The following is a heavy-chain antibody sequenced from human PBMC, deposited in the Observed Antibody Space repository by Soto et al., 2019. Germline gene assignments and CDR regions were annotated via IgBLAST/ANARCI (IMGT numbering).Heavy chain of an antibody. J-gene: IGHJ4*01. CDR1: GGSISSYY. D-gene: IGHD3-10*01. CDR2: FHSSGAT. CDR3: ASIWFGDFDY. V-gene: IGHV4-4*09. Sequence: SETLSLTCTVSGGSISSYYWSWIRQPPGEGLEWIGYFHSSGATYKDPSLKSRVTISVDTSKNQISLKLDSVTAADTAVYYCASIWFGDFDYWGHGTLVTVSS.